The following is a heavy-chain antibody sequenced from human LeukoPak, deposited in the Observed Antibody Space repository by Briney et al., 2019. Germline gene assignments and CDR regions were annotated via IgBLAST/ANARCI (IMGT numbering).Heavy chain of an antibody. CDR3: ARDGPWAMVRGVVNRTGLDY. CDR1: GFIFSSYA. V-gene: IGHV3-33*01. J-gene: IGHJ4*02. CDR2: IWYDGSNK. Sequence: GGSLRLSCAASGFIFSSYAMHWVRQAPGKGPEWVAIIWYDGSNKYYAESVEGRFTISRDNSKNTLYLQMNSLRAEDTAVYSCARDGPWAMVRGVVNRTGLDYWGQGTLVTVSS. D-gene: IGHD3-10*01.